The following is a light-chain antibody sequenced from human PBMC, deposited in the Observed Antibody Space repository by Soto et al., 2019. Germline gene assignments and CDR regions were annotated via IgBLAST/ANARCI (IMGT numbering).Light chain of an antibody. J-gene: IGLJ1*01. V-gene: IGLV2-8*01. CDR2: EVN. CDR3: SSYAGSNNLYV. CDR1: SSDFGGYNY. Sequence: QSVLTQPPSASGSPGQSVTISCTGTSSDFGGYNYVSWYQQHPGKAPKLMIYEVNKRSSGVPDRFSGSKSGNTASLTVSGLQAEDEADYYCSSYAGSNNLYVFGTGTKAPS.